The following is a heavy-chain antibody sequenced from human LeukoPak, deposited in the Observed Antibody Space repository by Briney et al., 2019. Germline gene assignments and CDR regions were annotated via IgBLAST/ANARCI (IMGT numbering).Heavy chain of an antibody. V-gene: IGHV3-48*03. CDR2: ISSSGSTI. D-gene: IGHD3-10*01. CDR1: GFTFSSYE. CDR3: ARRGLIDYYYYTDV. J-gene: IGHJ6*03. Sequence: GGSLRLSCAASGFTFSSYEMNWVRQAPGKGLEWVSYISSSGSTIYYADSVKGRFTISRDNAKNSLYLQMNSLGAEDTAVYYCARRGLIDYYYYTDVWGKGTTVTVSS.